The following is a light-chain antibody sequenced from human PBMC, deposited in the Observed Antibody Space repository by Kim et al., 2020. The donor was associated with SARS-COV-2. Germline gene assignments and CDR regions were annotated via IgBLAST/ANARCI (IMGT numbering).Light chain of an antibody. V-gene: IGLV2-14*01. J-gene: IGLJ3*02. CDR2: DVN. CDR1: SSDVGGYNY. Sequence: QSALTQPASVSGSPGQSITISCTGTSSDVGGYNYVSWYQQHPGKAPKLMIYDVNKWPSGVSNRFSGSKSGNTASLTISGLQAEDEAEYYCSSYRNTNTWVFGGGTKLTVL. CDR3: SSYRNTNTWV.